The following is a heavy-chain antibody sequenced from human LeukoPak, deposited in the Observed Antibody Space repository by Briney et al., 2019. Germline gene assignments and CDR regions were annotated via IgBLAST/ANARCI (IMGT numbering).Heavy chain of an antibody. Sequence: SETLSLTCTVSGGSITTSGHYRAWIRRPPGKGLEWIGSLYYGGTNYYNPSLKSRVTVSGDTSKNQFSLEMASVTAADTAVYSCARRSHSPSVSPYWGPGTQVTVSS. J-gene: IGHJ4*02. CDR3: ARRSHSPSVSPY. D-gene: IGHD3-10*01. CDR2: LYYGGTN. V-gene: IGHV4-39*01. CDR1: GGSITTSGHY.